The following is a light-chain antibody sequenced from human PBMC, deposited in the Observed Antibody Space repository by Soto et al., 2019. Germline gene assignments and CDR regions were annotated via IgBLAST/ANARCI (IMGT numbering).Light chain of an antibody. CDR3: QNYARSVGT. CDR2: GAS. Sequence: EIVLTQSPGTLSFSTGERATVSCRASQSASSRYFAWYQQKSGQATRLLISGASHMSTCIPDRFSGSGAGTDFTLTISRLEPEDFAVYDCQNYARSVGTFGQGTRVEIK. V-gene: IGKV3-20*01. J-gene: IGKJ1*01. CDR1: QSASSRY.